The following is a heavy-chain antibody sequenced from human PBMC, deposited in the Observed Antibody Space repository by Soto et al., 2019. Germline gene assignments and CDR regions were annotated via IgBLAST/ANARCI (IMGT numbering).Heavy chain of an antibody. CDR3: ARDYDFWSGESAYYGMDV. CDR1: GFTGSSNY. CDR2: IYSGGRT. J-gene: IGHJ6*02. Sequence: GSLRLSCAASGFTGSSNYMSWVRQAPGKGLEWVSVIYSGGRTYYADSGKGRFTISRDNSKNTLYLQMNSLRAEDTAVYYCARDYDFWSGESAYYGMDVWGQGTTVTVSS. V-gene: IGHV3-53*01. D-gene: IGHD3-3*01.